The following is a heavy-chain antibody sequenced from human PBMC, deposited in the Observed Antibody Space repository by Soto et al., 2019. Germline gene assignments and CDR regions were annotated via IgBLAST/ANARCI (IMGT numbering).Heavy chain of an antibody. V-gene: IGHV3-9*01. CDR2: ISWNSGSI. CDR1: GFTLDAYA. D-gene: IGHD7-27*01. CDR3: AKDKFHSELGYFDY. J-gene: IGHJ4*02. Sequence: GGSLRLSCAASGFTLDAYAMHWVRQAPGKGLEWVSGISWNSGSIGYADSVKGRFTISRGNAKNSLYLQMNSLRAEDTALYYCAKDKFHSELGYFDYWGQGTLVTVSS.